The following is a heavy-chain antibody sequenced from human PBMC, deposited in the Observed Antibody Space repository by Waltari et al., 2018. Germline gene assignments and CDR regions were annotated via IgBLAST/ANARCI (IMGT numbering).Heavy chain of an antibody. D-gene: IGHD3-3*01. Sequence: QVQLQESGPGLVKPSQTLSLTCTVSGGSISSGGYYWSWIRQHPGKGLEWIGYIYHSGSTYYNPSLKSRVTISVDRSKNQFSLKLSSVTAADTAVYYCARYTIFGSYGMDVWGQGTTVTVSS. CDR3: ARYTIFGSYGMDV. V-gene: IGHV4-31*03. CDR1: GGSISSGGYY. CDR2: IYHSGST. J-gene: IGHJ6*02.